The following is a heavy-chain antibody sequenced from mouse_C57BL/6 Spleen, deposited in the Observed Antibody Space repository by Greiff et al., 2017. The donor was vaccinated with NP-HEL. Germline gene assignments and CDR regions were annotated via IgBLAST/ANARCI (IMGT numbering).Heavy chain of an antibody. CDR3: AFTTVVPYWYFDV. V-gene: IGHV1-52*01. D-gene: IGHD1-1*01. J-gene: IGHJ1*03. Sequence: QVQLQQPGAELVRPGSSVKLSCKASGYTFTSYWMHWVKQRPIQGLEWIGNIDPSDSETHYNQKFKDKATLTVDKSSSTAYMQLSSLTSEDSAVYNCAFTTVVPYWYFDVWGTGTTVTVSS. CDR1: GYTFTSYW. CDR2: IDPSDSET.